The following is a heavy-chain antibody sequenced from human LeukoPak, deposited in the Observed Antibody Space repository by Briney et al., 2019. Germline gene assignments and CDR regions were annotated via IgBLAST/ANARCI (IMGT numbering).Heavy chain of an antibody. CDR2: IYHSGST. J-gene: IGHJ4*02. D-gene: IGHD3-3*01. V-gene: IGHV4-30-2*02. Sequence: SQTLSLTCAVSGGSISSGGYSWSWIRQPPGKGLEWIGYIYHSGSTYYNPSLKSRVTISVDRSKNQFSLKLSSVTAADTAVYYCARIHYDFWSGYPTRYFDYWGQGTLVTVSS. CDR3: ARIHYDFWSGYPTRYFDY. CDR1: GGSISSGGYS.